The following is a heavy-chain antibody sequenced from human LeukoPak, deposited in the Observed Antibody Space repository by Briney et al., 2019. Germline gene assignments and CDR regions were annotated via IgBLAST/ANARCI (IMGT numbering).Heavy chain of an antibody. J-gene: IGHJ3*02. CDR1: GGSFSSSSYY. CDR3: ASYKVIVGATLVPYAFDI. Sequence: SETLSLTCTVSGGSFSSSSYYWGWIRQPPGKGLEWIASIDYSGSTYYNPSLKSRVTISVDTSKNQFSLKLSSVTAADTAVYYCASYKVIVGATLVPYAFDIWGQGTMVTVSS. V-gene: IGHV4-39*01. CDR2: IDYSGST. D-gene: IGHD1-26*01.